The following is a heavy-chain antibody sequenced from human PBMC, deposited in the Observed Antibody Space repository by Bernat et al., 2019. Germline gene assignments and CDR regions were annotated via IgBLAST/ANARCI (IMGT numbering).Heavy chain of an antibody. V-gene: IGHV3-20*04. CDR1: GFTFDDYG. D-gene: IGHD6-19*01. J-gene: IGHJ4*02. CDR2: INWNGGST. CDR3: ARVGYSSGWSSYFDY. Sequence: EVQLVESGGGVVRPGGSLRLSCAASGFTFDDYGMSWVRQAPGKGLEWVSGINWNGGSTGYTDSVKGRFTISRDNAKNSLYLQMNSMRAEDTALYYCARVGYSSGWSSYFDYWGQGTLVTVSS.